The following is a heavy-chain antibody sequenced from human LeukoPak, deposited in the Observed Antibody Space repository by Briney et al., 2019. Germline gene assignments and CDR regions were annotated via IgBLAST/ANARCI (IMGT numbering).Heavy chain of an antibody. Sequence: GGSLRLSCAASGFTFSSYWMHWVRQAPGKGLVWVSLINSDGSSPRYADSVKGRFTISRDSAKNTLYLQMNSLRTEDTAVYYCVRDTVAVDGDFDYWGQGTLVTVSS. CDR2: INSDGSSP. D-gene: IGHD6-19*01. CDR1: GFTFSSYW. V-gene: IGHV3-74*01. J-gene: IGHJ4*02. CDR3: VRDTVAVDGDFDY.